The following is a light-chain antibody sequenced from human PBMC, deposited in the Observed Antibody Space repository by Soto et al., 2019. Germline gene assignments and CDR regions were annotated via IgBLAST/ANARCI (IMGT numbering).Light chain of an antibody. Sequence: DIQMTQSPSTLSASVGDRVTITCRASQSISSWLAWYQQKPGKAPKLLIYDASSLESGVPSRFSGSGSGTEFTLTISRLEPEDFAVYYCQQYGGSSWTFGQGTKVDIK. V-gene: IGKV1-5*01. CDR2: DAS. J-gene: IGKJ1*01. CDR1: QSISSW. CDR3: QQYGGSSWT.